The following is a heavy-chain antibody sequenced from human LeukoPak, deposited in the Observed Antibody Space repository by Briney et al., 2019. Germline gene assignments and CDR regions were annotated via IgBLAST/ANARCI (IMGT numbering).Heavy chain of an antibody. CDR3: ARGALVVVAATRNDY. D-gene: IGHD2-15*01. Sequence: GGSLRLSCAASGFTFSSYAMHWVRQAPGKGLEWVAVISYDGSNKYYADSVKGRFTISRDNAKNSLYLQMNSLRAEDTAVYYCARGALVVVAATRNDYWGQGTLVTVSS. CDR1: GFTFSSYA. J-gene: IGHJ4*02. V-gene: IGHV3-30*04. CDR2: ISYDGSNK.